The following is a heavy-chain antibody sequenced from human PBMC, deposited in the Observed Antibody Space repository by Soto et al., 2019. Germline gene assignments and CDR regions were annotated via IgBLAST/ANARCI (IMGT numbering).Heavy chain of an antibody. CDR2: INRSGST. V-gene: IGHV4-34*01. J-gene: IGHJ4*02. D-gene: IGHD4-17*01. Sequence: QMQLQQWGAGLLKPSETLSLTCAVYGGSFSGYYYYWIRQPPGKALEWIGEINRSGSTNYNPSLKSRVTISVDTSKNQFSLTLSSVTAAYTAIYYCARGGLTTVPPLTWGQGTLVTVSS. CDR1: GGSFSGYY. CDR3: ARGGLTTVPPLT.